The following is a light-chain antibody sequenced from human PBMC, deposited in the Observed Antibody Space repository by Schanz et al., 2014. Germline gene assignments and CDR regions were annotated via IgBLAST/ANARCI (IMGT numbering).Light chain of an antibody. V-gene: IGLV1-44*01. CDR2: PNN. CDR3: QSYDSSLSGSRV. Sequence: QSVLTQPPSASGTPGQRVTISCSGSSSNIGSDTINWYQQLPGAAPKLLIYPNNQRPSGVPDRFSGSKSGTSASLAISGLQSEDEADYYCQSYDSSLSGSRVFGTGTKVTVL. J-gene: IGLJ1*01. CDR1: SSNIGSDT.